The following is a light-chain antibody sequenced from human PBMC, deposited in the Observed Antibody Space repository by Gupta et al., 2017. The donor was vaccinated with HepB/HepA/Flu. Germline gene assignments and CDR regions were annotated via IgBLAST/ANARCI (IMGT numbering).Light chain of an antibody. J-gene: IGLJ1*01. CDR3: FGAADNYYV. CDR1: ILEKKY. Sequence: SYELTQPSSVSVSPGQTARITCSGEILEKKYVRWFQQKPGQAPVLLLYKYIERPSGIPERFSGSISGTTVTLTISGAQVDDEADYYCFGAADNYYVFGPGTRVTVL. CDR2: KYI. V-gene: IGLV3-27*01.